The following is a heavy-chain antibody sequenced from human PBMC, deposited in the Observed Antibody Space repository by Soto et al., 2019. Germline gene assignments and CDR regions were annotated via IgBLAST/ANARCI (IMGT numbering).Heavy chain of an antibody. CDR3: ASFGVASMNWLDP. D-gene: IGHD3-3*01. Sequence: PSETLSLTCTVSGVSITSRDYYWNWIRQPPGKGLEWIGNIDYSGNTYYNPSLKSRLTISLDTSKNQFSLKLSSVTAADTAVYYCASFGVASMNWLDPWGQGTLVTVSS. CDR2: IDYSGNT. V-gene: IGHV4-30-4*01. J-gene: IGHJ5*02. CDR1: GVSITSRDYY.